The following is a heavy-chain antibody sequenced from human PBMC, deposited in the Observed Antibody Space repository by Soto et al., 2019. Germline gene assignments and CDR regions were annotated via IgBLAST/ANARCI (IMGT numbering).Heavy chain of an antibody. J-gene: IGHJ4*02. D-gene: IGHD2-21*02. Sequence: PSETLSLTCTVSGGSVSSGSYYWSWIRQPPGKGLEWIGYIYYSGSTNYNPSLKSRVTISVDTSKNQFSLKLSSVTAADTAVYYCAREGCGGDCYSGYYFDYWGQGTLVTVSS. CDR1: GGSVSSGSYY. CDR3: AREGCGGDCYSGYYFDY. V-gene: IGHV4-61*01. CDR2: IYYSGST.